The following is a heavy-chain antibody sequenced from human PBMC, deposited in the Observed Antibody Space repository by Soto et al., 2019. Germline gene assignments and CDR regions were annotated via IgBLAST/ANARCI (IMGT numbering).Heavy chain of an antibody. CDR3: ARVVGSGSFLNFYFAN. V-gene: IGHV2-70*20. CDR1: GFSLNTRGVS. D-gene: IGHD3-10*01. J-gene: IGHJ4*02. CDR2: LDWEDDS. Sequence: SGPTLVNPTQTLTLTCTFSGFSLNTRGVSVSWVRQSPGKALEWLALLDWEDDSYFSTSLKTGLSVSGDPSKNQVVLTLTNVDPVDTVTYFCARVVGSGSFLNFYFANWGPGTLVTVSS.